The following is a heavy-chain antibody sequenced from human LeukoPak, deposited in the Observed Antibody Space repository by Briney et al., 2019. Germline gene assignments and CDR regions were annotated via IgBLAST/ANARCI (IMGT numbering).Heavy chain of an antibody. CDR3: ARGYSYGYYYYYYMDV. V-gene: IGHV4-4*02. D-gene: IGHD5-18*01. CDR1: GGSISSSNW. CDR2: IYHSGST. Sequence: SGTLSLTCAVSGGSISSSNWWSWVRQPPGKGLEWIGEIYHSGSTNYNPSLKSRVTISVDTSKNQFSLKLSSVTAADTAVYYCARGYSYGYYYYYYMDVWGKGTTVTVSS. J-gene: IGHJ6*03.